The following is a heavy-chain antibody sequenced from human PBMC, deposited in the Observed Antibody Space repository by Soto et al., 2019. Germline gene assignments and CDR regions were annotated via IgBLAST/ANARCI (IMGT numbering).Heavy chain of an antibody. Sequence: ETLSLTCNVSGGSISSHYWSWIRQPPGKGLEWIAYVFHSGSTNYNPSLKSRVTISIDTSKNRFSLSLRSASAADTAVYYCARSISGDPWFDPWGQGTLVTVSS. CDR3: ARSISGDPWFDP. V-gene: IGHV4-59*11. D-gene: IGHD2-21*01. CDR2: VFHSGST. J-gene: IGHJ5*02. CDR1: GGSISSHY.